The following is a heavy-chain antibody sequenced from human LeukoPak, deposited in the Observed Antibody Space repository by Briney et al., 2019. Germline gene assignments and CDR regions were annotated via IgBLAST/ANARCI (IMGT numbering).Heavy chain of an antibody. CDR1: GFTFSDYY. CDR3: ARERGYSGYDSDHFDY. V-gene: IGHV3-11*01. D-gene: IGHD5-12*01. CDR2: ISSSGSTI. J-gene: IGHJ4*02. Sequence: GGSLRLSCAASGFTFSDYYMSWIRQAPGKGLEWVSYISSSGSTIYYADSVKGRFTISRDNAKNSLYLQMNSLRAEDTAVYYCARERGYSGYDSDHFDYWGQGTLDTVSS.